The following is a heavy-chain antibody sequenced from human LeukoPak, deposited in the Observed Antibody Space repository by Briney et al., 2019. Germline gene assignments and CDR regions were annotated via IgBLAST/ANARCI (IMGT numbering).Heavy chain of an antibody. CDR2: ISYDGSNK. V-gene: IGHV3-30*18. CDR1: GFTFSSYG. Sequence: GGSLRLSCAASGFTFSSYGMHWVRQAPGKGLEWVAVISYDGSNKYYADSVKGRFTISRDNSKNTLYLQMNSLRAEDTAVYYCAKDRGRDGYTPQYFQHWGQGTLVTVPS. CDR3: AKDRGRDGYTPQYFQH. D-gene: IGHD5-24*01. J-gene: IGHJ1*01.